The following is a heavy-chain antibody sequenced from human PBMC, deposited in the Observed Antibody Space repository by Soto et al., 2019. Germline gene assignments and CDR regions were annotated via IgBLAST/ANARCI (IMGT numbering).Heavy chain of an antibody. J-gene: IGHJ4*02. CDR3: ARDTPPTDY. CDR2: ISAYNTNT. CDR1: GYTFTSYH. Sequence: QVQLVQSGAEVKKPGASVKVSCKTSGYTFTSYHISWVRQAPGQGLEWMGWISAYNTNTNYAQKFQGRVTMTTDTLPSTAYMELRILRSDDTAVYYCARDTPPTDYWGQGTLVTVSS. V-gene: IGHV1-18*01.